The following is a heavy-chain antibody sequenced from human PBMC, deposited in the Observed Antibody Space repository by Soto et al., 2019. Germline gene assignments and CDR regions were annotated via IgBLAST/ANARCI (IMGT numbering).Heavy chain of an antibody. CDR1: GGSFSGYY. J-gene: IGHJ4*02. Sequence: QVQLQQWGAGLLKPSETLSLTCAVYGGSFSGYYWSWIRQPPGKGLEWIGEINHSGSTNYNPSLKSRVTISVDAAKSQFSLKLSSVTAADTAVYYCARAAPRYCSGGSFYTGRAYGGQGTLVTVSS. CDR3: ARAAPRYCSGGSFYTGRAY. V-gene: IGHV4-34*01. D-gene: IGHD2-15*01. CDR2: INHSGST.